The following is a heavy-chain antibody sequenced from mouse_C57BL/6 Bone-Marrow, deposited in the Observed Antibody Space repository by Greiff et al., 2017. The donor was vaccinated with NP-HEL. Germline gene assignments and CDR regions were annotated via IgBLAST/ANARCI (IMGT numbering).Heavy chain of an antibody. V-gene: IGHV1-19*01. CDR3: ARSRQLGY. CDR1: GYTFTDYY. J-gene: IGHJ2*01. CDR2: INPYNGGT. D-gene: IGHD3-3*01. Sequence: VQLQQSGPVLVKPGASVKMSCKASGYTFTDYYMNWVKQSHGKSLEWIGVINPYNGGTSYNQKFKGTATLTVDKSSSTAYMELNSLTSEDSAFYYCARSRQLGYWGQGTTLTVSS.